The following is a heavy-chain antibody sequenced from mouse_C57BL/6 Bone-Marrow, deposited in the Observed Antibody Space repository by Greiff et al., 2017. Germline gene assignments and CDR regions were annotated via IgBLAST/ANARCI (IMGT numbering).Heavy chain of an antibody. CDR2: INPNYGTT. Sequence: EVQLQQSGPELVKPGASVKISCKASGYSFTDYNMNWVKQSNGKSLEWIGVINPNYGTTSYNQKFKGKATLTVDPSSSPAYMQLNSLTSEDSAVYYCARGVRGGYSWFAYWGQGTLVTVSA. V-gene: IGHV1-39*01. CDR1: GYSFTDYN. CDR3: ARGVRGGYSWFAY. D-gene: IGHD2-3*01. J-gene: IGHJ3*01.